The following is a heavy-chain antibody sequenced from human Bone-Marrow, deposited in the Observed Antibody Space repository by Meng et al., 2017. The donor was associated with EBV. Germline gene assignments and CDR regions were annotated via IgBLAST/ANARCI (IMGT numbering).Heavy chain of an antibody. CDR2: INPSGGPT. V-gene: IGHV1-46*01. CDR3: ARDPDYGDLNGIDN. CDR1: VYTFTKYY. Sequence: QLGQSGAEVKKPGAAVKVSCKASVYTFTKYYMHWVRQAPRQGLKWLGIINPSGGPTFYAQKFQGRVTMTRDTSTSTVYMELTSLRSEDTAVYYCARDPDYGDLNGIDNWGQGTLVTSPQ. D-gene: IGHD4-17*01. J-gene: IGHJ4*02.